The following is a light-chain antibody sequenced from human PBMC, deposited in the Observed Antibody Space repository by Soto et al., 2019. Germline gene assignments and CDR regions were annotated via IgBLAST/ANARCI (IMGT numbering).Light chain of an antibody. J-gene: IGKJ4*01. CDR3: QQLNSYPRT. V-gene: IGKV3-20*01. CDR2: GAS. Sequence: EIVLTQSPGTLSLSPGERATLSCRASQSVSSSYVAWYQQIPGQTPRLLIYGASTRATGIPVRFSGSGSGTEFTLTISSLQPEDFATYYCQQLNSYPRTFGGGTKVDIK. CDR1: QSVSSSY.